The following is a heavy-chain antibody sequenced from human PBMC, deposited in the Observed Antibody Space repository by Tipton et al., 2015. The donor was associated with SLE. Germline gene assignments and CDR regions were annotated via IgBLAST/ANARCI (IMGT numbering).Heavy chain of an antibody. J-gene: IGHJ5*02. CDR2: IYNSGST. CDR1: GASIRSYY. D-gene: IGHD1-1*01. CDR3: ARDSLSGDNWFDP. Sequence: LRLSCTVSGASIRSYYWSWIRQPPGKGLEWVGNIYNSGSTNYNPSLKSRVTMSLDTSKNQFSLKLSSVTAADTAVYYCARDSLSGDNWFDPWGQGTLVTVSS. V-gene: IGHV4-59*01.